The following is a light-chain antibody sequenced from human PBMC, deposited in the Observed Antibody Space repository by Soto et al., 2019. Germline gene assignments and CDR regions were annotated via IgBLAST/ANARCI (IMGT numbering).Light chain of an antibody. J-gene: IGKJ1*01. Sequence: DIQMTQSPSSLSASVGDRVTITCRASQTITNYLNWYQQQSGKAPKLLIYATDTLQSGVPSRFSGSGSGTDYTLTISSLQPEDFATYYCQQSYNTPQKFGQGTKADIK. CDR1: QTITNY. V-gene: IGKV1-39*01. CDR3: QQSYNTPQK. CDR2: ATD.